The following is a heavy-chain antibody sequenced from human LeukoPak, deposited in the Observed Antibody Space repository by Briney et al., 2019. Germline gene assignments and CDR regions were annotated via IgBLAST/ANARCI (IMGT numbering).Heavy chain of an antibody. J-gene: IGHJ6*03. CDR2: FDPEDGET. D-gene: IGHD3-3*01. Sequence: ASVKVSCKVSGYTLTELSMHWVRQAPGKGLEWMGGFDPEDGETIYAQKFQGRVTMTEDTSTDTAYMELSSLRSEDTAVYYCAKLSGLRYYYYYYYMDVWGKGTTVTVSS. V-gene: IGHV1-24*01. CDR1: GYTLTELS. CDR3: AKLSGLRYYYYYYYMDV.